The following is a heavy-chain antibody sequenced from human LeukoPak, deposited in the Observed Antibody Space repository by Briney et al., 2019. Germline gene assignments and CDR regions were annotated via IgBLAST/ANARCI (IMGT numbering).Heavy chain of an antibody. CDR1: GGSISSGTYY. D-gene: IGHD1-20*01. V-gene: IGHV4-61*02. CDR2: FYTSGST. CDR3: ARGLRNWNDAGKYNWFDP. Sequence: PSQTLSLTCTVSGGSISSGTYYWSWIRQPAGKGLEWIGRFYTSGSTNYNPSLKSRVTISVDTSKNQFSLKLSSVTAADTAVYYCARGLRNWNDAGKYNWFDPWGQGTLVTVSS. J-gene: IGHJ5*02.